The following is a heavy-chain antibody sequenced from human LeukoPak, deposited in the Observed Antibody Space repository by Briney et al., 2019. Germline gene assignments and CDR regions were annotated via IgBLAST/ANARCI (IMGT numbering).Heavy chain of an antibody. J-gene: IGHJ6*03. V-gene: IGHV4-39*07. D-gene: IGHD5-24*01. CDR2: IYYSGST. Sequence: SKTLSLTCTVSGGSISRSSYYWGWIRQPPGRGLEWIGSIYYSGSTYYNPSLKSRVTISVDTSKNQFSLKLSSVTAADTAVYYCASWAPEGWLHQYYYYYYMDVWGKGTTVTVSS. CDR3: ASWAPEGWLHQYYYYYYMDV. CDR1: GGSISRSSYY.